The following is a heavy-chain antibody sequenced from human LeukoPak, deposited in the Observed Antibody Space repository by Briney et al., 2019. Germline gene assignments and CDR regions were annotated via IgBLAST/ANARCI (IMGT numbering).Heavy chain of an antibody. CDR3: ARGMTGYSSGWYDFDY. D-gene: IGHD6-19*01. Sequence: GGPLRLSCAASGFTFSSYWLHWVRQAQGKGLVWVSRINSDGSATTYADSVKGRFTISRDNAKNTVNLQMNSLRAEDTAVYYCARGMTGYSSGWYDFDYWGQGTLVTVSS. J-gene: IGHJ4*02. CDR1: GFTFSSYW. V-gene: IGHV3-74*01. CDR2: INSDGSAT.